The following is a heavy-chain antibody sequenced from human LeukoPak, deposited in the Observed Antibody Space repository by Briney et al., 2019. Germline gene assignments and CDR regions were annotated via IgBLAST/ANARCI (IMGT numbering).Heavy chain of an antibody. CDR3: AKDLSEWLLSAFDI. Sequence: GGSLRLSCAASGFTFSSYGMHWVRQAPGKGLEWVAFIRYDGSNKYYADSVKGRFTISRDNAKNSLYLQMNSLRAEDMALYYCAKDLSEWLLSAFDIWGQGTMVTVSS. D-gene: IGHD3-3*01. V-gene: IGHV3-30*02. J-gene: IGHJ3*02. CDR2: IRYDGSNK. CDR1: GFTFSSYG.